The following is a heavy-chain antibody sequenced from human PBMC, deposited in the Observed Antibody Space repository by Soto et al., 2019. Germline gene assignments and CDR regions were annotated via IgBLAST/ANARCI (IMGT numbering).Heavy chain of an antibody. V-gene: IGHV3-23*01. J-gene: IGHJ3*01. CDR2: IRGSGGTT. CDR3: AKTANGWFSAFDL. D-gene: IGHD6-19*01. CDR1: GFTFSRYA. Sequence: EVQLLESGGGLVQPGGSLRLSCAASGFTFSRYAMSWGRQATGKGLEWVSAIRGSGGTTYYADSVKGRFTFSRDHSKNTLYLQMNSLRAEDTAVYDCAKTANGWFSAFDLWGQGTMVTVSS.